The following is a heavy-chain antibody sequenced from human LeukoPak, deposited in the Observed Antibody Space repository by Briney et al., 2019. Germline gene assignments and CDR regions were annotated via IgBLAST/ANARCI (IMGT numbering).Heavy chain of an antibody. J-gene: IGHJ4*02. CDR1: GGSISSSSYY. CDR2: IYYSGST. V-gene: IGHV4-39*07. CDR3: ARDPEMATSDY. Sequence: SETLSLTCTVSGGSISSSSYYWGWIRQPPGKGLEWIGSIYYSGSTYYNPSLKSRVTISVDTSKNQFSLKLSSVTAADTAVYYCARDPEMATSDYWGQGTLVTVSS. D-gene: IGHD5-24*01.